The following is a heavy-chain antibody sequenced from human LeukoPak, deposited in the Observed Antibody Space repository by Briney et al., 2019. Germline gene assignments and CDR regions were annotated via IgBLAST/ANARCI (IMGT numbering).Heavy chain of an antibody. J-gene: IGHJ4*02. D-gene: IGHD3-10*01. V-gene: IGHV1-46*01. CDR1: GYTFTSYY. Sequence: GASVKVSCKASGYTFTSYYMHWVRQAPGQGLEWMGIINPSGGSTSYAQKFQGRVTMTEDTSTDTAYMELSSLRSEDTAVYYCATQRLLWFDYWGQGTLVTVSS. CDR3: ATQRLLWFDY. CDR2: INPSGGST.